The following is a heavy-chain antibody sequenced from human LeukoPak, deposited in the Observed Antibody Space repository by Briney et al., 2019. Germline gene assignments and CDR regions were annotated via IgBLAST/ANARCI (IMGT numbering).Heavy chain of an antibody. V-gene: IGHV3-30-3*01. J-gene: IGHJ6*02. D-gene: IGHD3-16*01. Sequence: GGSLRLSRAASGFTFSSYAMHWVRQAPGKGLEWVAVISYDGSNKYYADSVKGRFTISRDNSKNTLYLQMNSLRAEDTAVYYCARGGGLDVWGQGATVTVSS. CDR2: ISYDGSNK. CDR3: ARGGGLDV. CDR1: GFTFSSYA.